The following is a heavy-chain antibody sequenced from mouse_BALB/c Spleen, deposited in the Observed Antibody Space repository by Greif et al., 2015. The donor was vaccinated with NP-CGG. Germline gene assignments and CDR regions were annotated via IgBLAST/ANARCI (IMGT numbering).Heavy chain of an antibody. CDR3: ARGRGDYGNYVGAMDY. CDR2: ISSGGST. J-gene: IGHJ4*01. CDR1: GFTFSSYA. D-gene: IGHD2-1*01. Sequence: EVHLVESGGGLVKPGGSLKLSCAASGFTFSSYAMSWVRQTPEKRLEWVASISSGGSTYYPDSVKGRFTISRDNARNILYLQMSSLRSEDTAMYYCARGRGDYGNYVGAMDYWGQGTSVTVSS. V-gene: IGHV5-6-5*01.